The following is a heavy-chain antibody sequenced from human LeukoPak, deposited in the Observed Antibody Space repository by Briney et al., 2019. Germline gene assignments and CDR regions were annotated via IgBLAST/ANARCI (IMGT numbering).Heavy chain of an antibody. V-gene: IGHV3-21*01. D-gene: IGHD2-15*01. J-gene: IGHJ6*02. Sequence: GVSLRLSCAASGFTFSSYSMNWVRQAPGKGLEWVSSISSSSSYIYYADSVKGRFTISRDNAKNSLYLQMNSLRAEDTAVYYCARVSSVAATLWADYYYYGMDVWGQGTTVTVSS. CDR3: ARVSSVAATLWADYYYYGMDV. CDR1: GFTFSSYS. CDR2: ISSSSSYI.